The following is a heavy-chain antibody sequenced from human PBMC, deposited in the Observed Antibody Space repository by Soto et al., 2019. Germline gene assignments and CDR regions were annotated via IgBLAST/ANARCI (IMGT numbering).Heavy chain of an antibody. CDR2: IYYSGST. Sequence: SETLSLTCTVSGGSISSYYWSWIRQPPGKGLEWIGYIYYSGSTNYNPSLKSRVTTSVDTSKNQFSLKLSSVTAADTAVYYCARVAYYDSSGYYDYWGQGTLVTVSS. J-gene: IGHJ4*02. CDR1: GGSISSYY. D-gene: IGHD3-22*01. V-gene: IGHV4-59*01. CDR3: ARVAYYDSSGYYDY.